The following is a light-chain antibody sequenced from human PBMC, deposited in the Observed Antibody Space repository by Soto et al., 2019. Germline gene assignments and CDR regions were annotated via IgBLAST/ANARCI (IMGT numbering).Light chain of an antibody. CDR2: GAS. CDR3: QQSFSTPRT. CDR1: QSISTY. Sequence: IQMTHSPSPLSASVGDRVTITCRASQSISTYLNWYQQKPGKAPKLLIYGASSLQSGVPSRFSGSGSGTDFTLTISSLQPEDFGTYYCQQSFSTPRTFGQGTKVDIK. J-gene: IGKJ1*01. V-gene: IGKV1-39*01.